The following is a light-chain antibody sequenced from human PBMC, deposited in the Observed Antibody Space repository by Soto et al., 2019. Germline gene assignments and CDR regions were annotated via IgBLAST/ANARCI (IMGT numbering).Light chain of an antibody. Sequence: QSVLTQPPSISGAPGQRVTISCTGHSSNIGAGYDVHWYQQFPGTAPKLLIYGNTNRPSGVPDRFSGSKSGTSASLAINGLQAEDAADYYCQSYDSSLSGSGVFGGGTQLTVL. CDR1: SSNIGAGYD. CDR2: GNT. CDR3: QSYDSSLSGSGV. J-gene: IGLJ3*02. V-gene: IGLV1-40*01.